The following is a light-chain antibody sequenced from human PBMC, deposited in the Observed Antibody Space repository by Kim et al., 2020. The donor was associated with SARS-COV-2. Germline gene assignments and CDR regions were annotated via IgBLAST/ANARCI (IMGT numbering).Light chain of an antibody. J-gene: IGLJ3*02. CDR1: ALPKQY. CDR2: KDS. Sequence: SYELTQPPSVSVSPGQTVRITCSGDALPKQYAYWYQQKPGQAPVLVIYKDSERPSGIPERFSGSSSGTTVTLTISGVQAEDEADYYCQSADSSGTYGVFGGGTQLTVL. V-gene: IGLV3-25*03. CDR3: QSADSSGTYGV.